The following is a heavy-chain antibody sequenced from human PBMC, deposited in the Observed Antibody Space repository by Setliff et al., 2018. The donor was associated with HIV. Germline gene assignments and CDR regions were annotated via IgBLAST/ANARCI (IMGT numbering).Heavy chain of an antibody. J-gene: IGHJ6*03. CDR3: ARAQFYYASGSFYPSDYHYYMDV. CDR2: MNPNIGNT. CDR1: GFSFTKYG. D-gene: IGHD3-10*01. V-gene: IGHV1-8*01. Sequence: ASVKVSCKASGFSFTKYGFNWVRQAPGQGLEWMGWMNPNIGNTGYAQKFQGRVTMTRNTSVNTAYMELSSLRSEDTAVYYCARAQFYYASGSFYPSDYHYYMDVWGKGTTVTV.